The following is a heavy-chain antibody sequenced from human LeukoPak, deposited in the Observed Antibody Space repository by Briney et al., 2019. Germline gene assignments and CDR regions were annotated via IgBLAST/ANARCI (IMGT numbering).Heavy chain of an antibody. V-gene: IGHV1-18*01. CDR2: ISPYNGST. Sequence: ASVKVSCKASGYTFTSYGISWVRQAPGQGLEWMGWISPYNGSTNYAQKLQGRVTMTADTSTSTAYMDLRSLSSDDTAVYYCARDGSSSWYAYWGQGTLVTVSS. D-gene: IGHD6-13*01. J-gene: IGHJ4*02. CDR3: ARDGSSSWYAY. CDR1: GYTFTSYG.